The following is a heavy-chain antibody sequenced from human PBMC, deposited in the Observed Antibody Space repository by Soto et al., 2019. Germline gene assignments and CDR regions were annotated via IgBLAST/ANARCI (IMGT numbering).Heavy chain of an antibody. CDR1: GFTFSNYD. J-gene: IGHJ6*02. Sequence: SGGSLRLSCAASGFTFSNYDMHWVRQVTGKGLEWVSGITTADDTYYLGSVKGRFTISREKAKNSFYLQMNSLSAGDTAVYYCARELHGGSYGMDVWGQGTTVTVSS. CDR3: ARELHGGSYGMDV. CDR2: ITTADDT. V-gene: IGHV3-13*01.